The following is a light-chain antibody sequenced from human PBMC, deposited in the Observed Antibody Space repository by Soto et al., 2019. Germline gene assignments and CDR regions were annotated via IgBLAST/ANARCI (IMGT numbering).Light chain of an antibody. CDR1: SSDVGGHNF. CDR3: NSYTSTFTWV. Sequence: QSALTQPASVSGSPGQSITISCTGTSSDVGGHNFVSWYQQHPGKAPKLIIYEVTNRPSGVSDRCSGSKSGNTASLTISGLQAEDEADYYCNSYTSTFTWVFGGGTKVTVL. V-gene: IGLV2-14*03. J-gene: IGLJ2*01. CDR2: EVT.